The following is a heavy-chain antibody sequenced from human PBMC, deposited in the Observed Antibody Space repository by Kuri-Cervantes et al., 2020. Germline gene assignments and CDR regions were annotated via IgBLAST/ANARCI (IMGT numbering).Heavy chain of an antibody. CDR3: AREDIMSSAPTN. J-gene: IGHJ4*02. Sequence: SQTLSLTCAVYGGSFSGYYWSWIRQPPGKGLEWSGEINHSGSTNYNPSLKSRVTISVDTSKNQFSLKLSSVTAADTAVYYCAREDIMSSAPTNWGQGTLVTVSS. CDR1: GGSFSGYY. V-gene: IGHV4-34*01. D-gene: IGHD2-15*01. CDR2: INHSGST.